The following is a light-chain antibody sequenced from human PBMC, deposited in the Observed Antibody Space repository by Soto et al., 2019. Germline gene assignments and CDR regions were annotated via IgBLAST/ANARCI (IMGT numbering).Light chain of an antibody. CDR1: SSDVGGYNY. J-gene: IGLJ2*01. V-gene: IGLV2-8*01. Sequence: QSALTQPPSASGSPGQSVTISCTGTSSDVGGYNYVSWYQQHPGKAPKLMIYEVSKRPSGVPDRFSGSKSGNTASLTVSGLQAEDEADYYCSSYAGSNNGFGGGTKLTVL. CDR2: EVS. CDR3: SSYAGSNNG.